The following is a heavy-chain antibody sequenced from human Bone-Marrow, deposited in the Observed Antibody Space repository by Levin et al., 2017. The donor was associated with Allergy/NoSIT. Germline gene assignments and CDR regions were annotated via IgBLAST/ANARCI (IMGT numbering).Heavy chain of an antibody. J-gene: IGHJ4*02. CDR1: GFTFSHYE. CDR2: IYSTGTTI. V-gene: IGHV3-48*03. Sequence: GESLKISCAASGFTFSHYEMNWVRQAPGKGLEWVSYIYSTGTTIYYADSVKGRFTISRDNARDSLYLQMNSLRVEDTAVYYCARDSVVPAAPFDYWGQGTLVTGSS. CDR3: ARDSVVPAAPFDY. D-gene: IGHD2-2*01.